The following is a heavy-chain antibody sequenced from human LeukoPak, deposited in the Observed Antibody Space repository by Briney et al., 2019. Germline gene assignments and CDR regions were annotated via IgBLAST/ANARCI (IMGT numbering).Heavy chain of an antibody. D-gene: IGHD2-2*01. CDR1: GFTFNDYA. V-gene: IGHV3-23*01. CDR2: ISGSGADT. CDR3: ARQLCRGTACYYFDY. J-gene: IGHJ4*02. Sequence: PGGSLRLSCATSGFTFNDYAMNWVRQAPGKGLEWVAGISGSGADTYYADSVKGRFTISRDNSKKTLYLQTDTLRVEDTAVYYCARQLCRGTACYYFDYWGQGTLVTVSS.